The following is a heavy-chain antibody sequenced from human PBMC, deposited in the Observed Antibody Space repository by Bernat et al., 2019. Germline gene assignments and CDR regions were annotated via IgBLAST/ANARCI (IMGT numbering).Heavy chain of an antibody. CDR3: ARERGGRSTGTTVGGLDY. CDR2: IDFSGTTI. Sequence: EVQLVESGGGLVQPGGSLTLSCAVSGFTFSSYEMNWVRQAPGKGLEWVSYIDFSGTTIYYADSVKGRFTISRDNAKNSLYLQMNSLRAEDTAIYYCARERGGRSTGTTVGGLDYWGQGSLVTVSS. J-gene: IGHJ4*02. CDR1: GFTFSSYE. D-gene: IGHD4-17*01. V-gene: IGHV3-48*03.